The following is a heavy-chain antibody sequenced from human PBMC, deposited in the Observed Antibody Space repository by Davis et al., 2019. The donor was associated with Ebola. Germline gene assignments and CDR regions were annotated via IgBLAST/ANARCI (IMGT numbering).Heavy chain of an antibody. V-gene: IGHV4-39*01. CDR2: IYYSGST. Sequence: MPSETLSLTCTVSGGSISSSSYYWGWIRQPPGKGLEWIGSIYYSGSTYYNPSLKSRVTISVDTSKNQFSLKLSSVTAADTAVYYCARVVDEDYYYGMDVWGKGTTVTVSS. J-gene: IGHJ6*04. CDR3: ARVVDEDYYYGMDV. D-gene: IGHD2-2*01. CDR1: GGSISSSSYY.